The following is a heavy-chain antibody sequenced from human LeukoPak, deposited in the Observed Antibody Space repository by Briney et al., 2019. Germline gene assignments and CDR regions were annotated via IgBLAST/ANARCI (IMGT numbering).Heavy chain of an antibody. CDR2: IYYSGST. D-gene: IGHD2-21*01. J-gene: IGHJ6*02. Sequence: SETLSLTCTVSGGSISSYYWSWIRQPPGKGLEWIGYIYYSGSTNYNPSLKSRVTISVDTSKNQFSPKLSSVTAADTAVYYCARLPILSTAPFYYYYYGMDVWGQGTTVTVSS. V-gene: IGHV4-59*08. CDR3: ARLPILSTAPFYYYYYGMDV. CDR1: GGSISSYY.